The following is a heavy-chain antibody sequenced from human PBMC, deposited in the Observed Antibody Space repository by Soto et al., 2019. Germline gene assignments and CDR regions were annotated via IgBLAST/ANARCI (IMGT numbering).Heavy chain of an antibody. J-gene: IGHJ4*02. V-gene: IGHV2-26*01. CDR1: PLFLSKGRLG. D-gene: IGHD2-2*01. Sequence: YGPTLVNPTGSLRLNCNVSPLFLSKGRLGLSWIRQLPGKALEWLAHIFPTDDKSYXTXLRSRLTISKDTSRSHVVLSMTNXEPMDSATYYCPVIKDCSRPSYYLASIGCWCQGIPLPVAS. CDR3: PVIKDCSRPSYYLASIGC. CDR2: IFPTDDK.